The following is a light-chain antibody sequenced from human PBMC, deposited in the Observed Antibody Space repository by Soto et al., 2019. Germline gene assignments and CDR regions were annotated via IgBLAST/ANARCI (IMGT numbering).Light chain of an antibody. CDR1: QGISNY. J-gene: IGKJ3*01. CDR3: QKYDSAPLFT. Sequence: DIQRTQSPSSLSASVGDRVTITCRASQGISNYVAWYPQRPGKAPKLLIYAASTLQSGVPSRFSGSESGTDFTLTISGLQPEDVATYYCQKYDSAPLFTFGPGTKVEIK. V-gene: IGKV1-27*01. CDR2: AAS.